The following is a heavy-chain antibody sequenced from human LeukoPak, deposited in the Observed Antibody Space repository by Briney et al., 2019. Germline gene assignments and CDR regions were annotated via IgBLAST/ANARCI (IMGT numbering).Heavy chain of an antibody. CDR3: AAPGSYFAGS. Sequence: ASVKVSCKASGYTFTGYYMHWVRQAPGQGLEWMGRINPNSGGTNYAQKFQGRVTMTREPSISTAYLELSRLSSDDTAVYYCAAPGSYFAGSWGQGTLVTVSS. J-gene: IGHJ4*02. CDR2: INPNSGGT. V-gene: IGHV1-2*06. CDR1: GYTFTGYY. D-gene: IGHD1-26*01.